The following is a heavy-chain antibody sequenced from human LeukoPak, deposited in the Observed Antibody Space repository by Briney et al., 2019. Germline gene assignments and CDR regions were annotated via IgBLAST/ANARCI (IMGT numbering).Heavy chain of an antibody. Sequence: GGSLRLSCAASGFTFSSYSMNWVRQAPGKGLEWVSSISSSSSYIYYADSVKGRFTISRDNAKNSLYLQMNSLRAEDTAVYYCARGSDTSVASDYWGQGTLVTVSS. CDR2: ISSSSSYI. D-gene: IGHD4-23*01. J-gene: IGHJ4*02. V-gene: IGHV3-21*04. CDR3: ARGSDTSVASDY. CDR1: GFTFSSYS.